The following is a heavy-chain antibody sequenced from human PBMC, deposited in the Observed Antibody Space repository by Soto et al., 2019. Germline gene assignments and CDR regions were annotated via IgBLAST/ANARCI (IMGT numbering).Heavy chain of an antibody. Sequence: GASVKVSCKASGYTFTSYAIHWVRQAPGQRLEWMGWINAGSGNTKYSQKFQGRVTITRDTSASTVYMELSSLSSEDTAVYYCARESYAPQLREFDYWGQGTLVTVSS. D-gene: IGHD1-26*01. V-gene: IGHV1-3*01. J-gene: IGHJ4*02. CDR2: INAGSGNT. CDR1: GYTFTSYA. CDR3: ARESYAPQLREFDY.